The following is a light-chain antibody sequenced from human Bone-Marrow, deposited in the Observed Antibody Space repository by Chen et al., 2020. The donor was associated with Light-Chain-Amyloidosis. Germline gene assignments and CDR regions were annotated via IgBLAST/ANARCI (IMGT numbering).Light chain of an antibody. J-gene: IGLJ2*01. Sequence: QSDLTQPASVSGSPGQSVTISCTGHSIGTFNLVSWYQQRPGNAPKLIIYEDYRRPSEVSALFAGSTSGSTASLTISGLQTEDEADYHCGSYGGYSTFVFGGGTKLTGL. CDR3: GSYGGYSTFV. CDR1: SIGTFNL. CDR2: EDY. V-gene: IGLV2-23*02.